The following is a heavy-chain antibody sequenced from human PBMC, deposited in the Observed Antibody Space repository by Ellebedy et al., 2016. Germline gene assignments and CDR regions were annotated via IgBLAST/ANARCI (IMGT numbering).Heavy chain of an antibody. Sequence: SETLSLTXTVSGGSISSSSYYWGWIRQPPGKGLEWIGSIYYSGSTYYNPSLKSRVTISVDTSKNQFSLKLSSVTAADTAVYYCARVPNTAMVPWWYFDLWGRGTLVTVSS. CDR2: IYYSGST. CDR1: GGSISSSSYY. J-gene: IGHJ2*01. CDR3: ARVPNTAMVPWWYFDL. V-gene: IGHV4-39*07. D-gene: IGHD5-18*01.